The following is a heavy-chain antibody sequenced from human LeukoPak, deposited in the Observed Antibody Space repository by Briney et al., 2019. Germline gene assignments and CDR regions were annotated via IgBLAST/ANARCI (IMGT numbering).Heavy chain of an antibody. D-gene: IGHD3-22*01. CDR2: IYHSGET. V-gene: IGHV4-59*08. CDR1: GDSISSYY. CDR3: ARQGSSGYAFDI. Sequence: SETLSLTCTVSGDSISSYYWSWIRQPPGRGLEWIGEIYHSGETNYNPSLKSRLTISVDQSKNQFSLRLSSVTAADTAMYYCARQGSSGYAFDIWGQGTMVTVSS. J-gene: IGHJ3*02.